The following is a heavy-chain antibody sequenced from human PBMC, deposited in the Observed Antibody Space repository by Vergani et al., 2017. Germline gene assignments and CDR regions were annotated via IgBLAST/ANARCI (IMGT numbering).Heavy chain of an antibody. CDR2: INPNSGGT. CDR3: ARNDYGGNLDVDWFDP. V-gene: IGHV1-2*02. D-gene: IGHD4-23*01. J-gene: IGHJ5*02. Sequence: QVQLVQSGAEVKKPGSSVTVSCKASGGTFSSYAISWVRQAPGQGLEWMGWINPNSGGTNYAQKFQGRVTMTRDTSISTAYMELSRLRSDDTAVYYCARNDYGGNLDVDWFDPWGQGTLVTVSS. CDR1: GGTFSSYA.